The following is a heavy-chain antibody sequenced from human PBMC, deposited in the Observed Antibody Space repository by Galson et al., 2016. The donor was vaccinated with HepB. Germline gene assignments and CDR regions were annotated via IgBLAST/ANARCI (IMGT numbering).Heavy chain of an antibody. D-gene: IGHD6-19*01. CDR2: IDPSDSYS. V-gene: IGHV5-10-1*01. J-gene: IGHJ6*02. Sequence: QSGAEVKKPGESLKISCKTSGYTFSYWITWVRQIPGKGLEWIGRIDPSDSYSSYSPSFQGHVTISADKSISTAYLQWNSLTASDTAIFYCAGSLTSAGTPFSYGMDVWGQGTTVTVSS. CDR3: AGSLTSAGTPFSYGMDV. CDR1: GYTFSYW.